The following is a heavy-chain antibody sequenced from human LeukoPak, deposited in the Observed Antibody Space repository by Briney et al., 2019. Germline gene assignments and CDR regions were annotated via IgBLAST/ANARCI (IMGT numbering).Heavy chain of an antibody. CDR3: ARSRPTAWGPFDY. CDR2: IYYSGST. Sequence: PSETLSLTCTVSGDSISSGDYSWSWIRQPPGKGLEWIGYIYYSGSTYYNPSLKSRVTISVDTSKNQFSLKLSSVTAADTAVYYCARSRPTAWGPFDYWGQGTLVTVSS. J-gene: IGHJ4*02. CDR1: GDSISSGDYS. D-gene: IGHD4-17*01. V-gene: IGHV4-30-4*07.